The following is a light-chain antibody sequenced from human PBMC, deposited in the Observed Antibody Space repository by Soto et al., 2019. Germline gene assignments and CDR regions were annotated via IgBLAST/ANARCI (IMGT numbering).Light chain of an antibody. Sequence: DIQMTQSPPTPSASVGDRVTITCRASQSIRHYLAWYQQMPGKAPKLLIYGASTLQSGAPSRFSGSGSGTEFTLTISSLQPDDFGTYFCQHHNSYSQTFGQGTKVDIK. CDR2: GAS. CDR1: QSIRHY. J-gene: IGKJ1*01. CDR3: QHHNSYSQT. V-gene: IGKV1-5*01.